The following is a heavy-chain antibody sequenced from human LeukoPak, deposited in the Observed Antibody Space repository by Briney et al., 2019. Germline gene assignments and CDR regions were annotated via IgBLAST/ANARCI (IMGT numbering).Heavy chain of an antibody. V-gene: IGHV1-8*03. D-gene: IGHD6-19*01. Sequence: ASVKVSCKASGGTFSSYAISWVRQAPGQGLEWMGWMNPNSGNTGYAQKFQGRVTITRNTSISTAYMELSSLRSEDTAVYYCARGPTVAGTGFYWGQGTLVTVSS. CDR3: ARGPTVAGTGFY. CDR2: MNPNSGNT. J-gene: IGHJ4*02. CDR1: GGTFSSYA.